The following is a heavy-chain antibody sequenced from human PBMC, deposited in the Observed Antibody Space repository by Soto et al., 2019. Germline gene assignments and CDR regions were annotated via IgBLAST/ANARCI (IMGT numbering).Heavy chain of an antibody. CDR3: ARDGRDGYNYLHAQ. Sequence: QVQLVESGGGVVQPGRSLRLSCAASGFTFSSYAMHWVRQAPGKGLEWVAVISYDGSNKYYADSVKGRFTISRDNSKNTLYLQMNSLRAEDTAVYYCARDGRDGYNYLHAQWGQGTLVTVSS. D-gene: IGHD5-12*01. CDR1: GFTFSSYA. CDR2: ISYDGSNK. V-gene: IGHV3-30-3*01. J-gene: IGHJ4*02.